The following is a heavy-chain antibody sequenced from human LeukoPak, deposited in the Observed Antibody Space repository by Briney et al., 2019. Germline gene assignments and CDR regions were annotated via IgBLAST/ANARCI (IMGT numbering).Heavy chain of an antibody. V-gene: IGHV3-23*01. CDR3: ARDPGGSYDY. J-gene: IGHJ4*02. D-gene: IGHD1-26*01. CDR2: VSGSGDST. Sequence: GGSLRLSCAASGFSFTNFAMSWVRQAPGKGLEWVSTVSGSGDSTNYADSVKGRFTISRDNSKNTLSLQMNSLRPEDTAVYYCARDPGGSYDYWGQGTLVTVSS. CDR1: GFSFTNFA.